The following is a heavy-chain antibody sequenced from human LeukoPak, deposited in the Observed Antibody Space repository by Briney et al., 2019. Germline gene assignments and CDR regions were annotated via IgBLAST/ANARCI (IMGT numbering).Heavy chain of an antibody. D-gene: IGHD3-3*01. Sequence: SETLSLTCTVSGDSIKSAAYYWSWIRQHPGKGLEWIGYIYYSGSTSYNPSLQSRVTISIDTSKNQFSLKLSSVTAADTAVYYCARDNDFSSGYYSFDFWGRGTLVTVSS. CDR3: ARDNDFSSGYYSFDF. CDR1: GDSIKSAAYY. J-gene: IGHJ4*02. CDR2: IYYSGST. V-gene: IGHV4-31*03.